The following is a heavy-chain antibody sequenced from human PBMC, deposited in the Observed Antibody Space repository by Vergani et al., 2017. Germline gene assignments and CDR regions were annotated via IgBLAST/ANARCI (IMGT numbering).Heavy chain of an antibody. J-gene: IGHJ4*02. CDR3: TRGYKYGYD. Sequence: EVKLVESGGGLVQPGQSLRLACITSGFPFHDFGINWVRQAPGKGLEWISLIRTSENGGTSHYAASVAGRFSISRDDSKSVAYLQMDRLKTDDTATYYCTRGYKYGYDWGQGTLVTVSS. CDR2: IRTSENGGTS. D-gene: IGHD5-18*01. V-gene: IGHV3-49*04. CDR1: GFPFHDFG.